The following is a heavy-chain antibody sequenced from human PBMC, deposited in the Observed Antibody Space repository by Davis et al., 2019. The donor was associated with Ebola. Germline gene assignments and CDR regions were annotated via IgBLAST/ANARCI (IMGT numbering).Heavy chain of an antibody. Sequence: SVKVSCKASGGTFSSYAINWVRQAPGQGLEWMGGIIPIFGTANYAQKFQGRVTITADESTSTAYMELSSLRSDDTAVYYCARDGYFYAADYWGQGTLVTVSS. CDR3: ARDGYFYAADY. V-gene: IGHV1-69*13. D-gene: IGHD5-18*01. CDR2: IIPIFGTA. J-gene: IGHJ4*02. CDR1: GGTFSSYA.